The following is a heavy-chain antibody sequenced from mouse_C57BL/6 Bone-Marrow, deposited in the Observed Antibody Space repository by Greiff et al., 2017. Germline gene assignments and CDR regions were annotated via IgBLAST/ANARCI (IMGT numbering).Heavy chain of an antibody. J-gene: IGHJ3*01. D-gene: IGHD2-13*01. CDR2: ISSGGSYT. V-gene: IGHV5-6*01. CDR3: ARHGDCSPFAY. Sequence: EVNVVESGGDLVKPGGSLKLSCAASGFTFSSYGMSWVRQTPDKRLEWVATISSGGSYTYYPDSVKGRFTISRDNAKNTLYMQMSSLKSEDTAMXYCARHGDCSPFAYWGPGTLVTVS. CDR1: GFTFSSYG.